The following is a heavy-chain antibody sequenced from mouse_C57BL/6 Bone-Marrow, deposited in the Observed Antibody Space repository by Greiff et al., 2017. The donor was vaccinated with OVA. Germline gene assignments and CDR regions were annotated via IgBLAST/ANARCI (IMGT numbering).Heavy chain of an antibody. CDR3: ARGGLRRPYYAMDY. Sequence: EVKLVESGAELVKPGASVKLSCTASGFNIKDYYMHWVKQRTEQGLEWIGRIDPEDGETKYAPKFQGKATITADTSSNTAYLQLSSLTSEDTAVYYGARGGLRRPYYAMDYWGQGTSVTVSS. V-gene: IGHV14-2*01. J-gene: IGHJ4*01. D-gene: IGHD2-4*01. CDR1: GFNIKDYY. CDR2: IDPEDGET.